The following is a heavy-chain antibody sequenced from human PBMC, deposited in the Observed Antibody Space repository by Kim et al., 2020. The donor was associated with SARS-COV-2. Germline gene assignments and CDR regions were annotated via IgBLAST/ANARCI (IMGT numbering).Heavy chain of an antibody. CDR1: GGTFSSYA. D-gene: IGHD6-6*01. CDR3: ARVQYSSSFWFDP. CDR2: IIPIFGTA. J-gene: IGHJ5*02. V-gene: IGHV1-69*13. Sequence: SVKVSCKASGGTFSSYAISWVRQAPGQGLEWMGGIIPIFGTANYAQKFQGRVTITADESTSTAYMELSSLRSEDTAVYYCARVQYSSSFWFDPWGQGTLVTVSS.